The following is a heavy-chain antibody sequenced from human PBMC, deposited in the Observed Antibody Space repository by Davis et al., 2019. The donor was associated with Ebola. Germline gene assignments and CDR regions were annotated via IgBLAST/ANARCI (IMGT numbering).Heavy chain of an antibody. CDR3: ARSLGYCSSTSCYPDAFDI. Sequence: KVSCKGSGYSFTSYWIGWVRQMPGKGLEWMGIIYPGDSDTRYSPSFQGQVTISADKSISTAYLQWSSLKASDTAMYYCARSLGYCSSTSCYPDAFDIWGQGTMVTVSS. CDR1: GYSFTSYW. V-gene: IGHV5-51*01. D-gene: IGHD2-2*01. J-gene: IGHJ3*02. CDR2: IYPGDSDT.